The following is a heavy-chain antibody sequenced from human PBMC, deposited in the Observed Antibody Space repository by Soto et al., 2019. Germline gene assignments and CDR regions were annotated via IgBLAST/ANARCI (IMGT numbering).Heavy chain of an antibody. V-gene: IGHV4-30-4*01. D-gene: IGHD3-10*01. CDR2: VYYSGST. CDR3: ARVIGSSGTGNDWFDP. CDR1: GGSISSGDYY. J-gene: IGHJ5*02. Sequence: QVQLQESGPGLVKPSQTLSLTCTVSGGSISSGDYYWSWIRQPPGKGLEWIGYVYYSGSTYYNPSLKSRVTISVDTSMNQFSLKLSSVTAADTAVYYCARVIGSSGTGNDWFDPWGQGTLVTVSS.